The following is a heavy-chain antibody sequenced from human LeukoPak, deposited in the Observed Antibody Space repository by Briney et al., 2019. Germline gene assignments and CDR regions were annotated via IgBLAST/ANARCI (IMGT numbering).Heavy chain of an antibody. CDR3: AKEGGAGYGYSMDV. Sequence: GGSLRLSCAASGFTVSSNYMSWVRQAPGKGLEWVSSIGGNTYYTDSVKGRFTISRANSKNTLYQQMDSVRAGDTALYYCAKEGGAGYGYSMDVWGQGTTVTVSS. D-gene: IGHD5-18*01. CDR1: GFTVSSNY. V-gene: IGHV3-53*01. CDR2: IGGNT. J-gene: IGHJ6*02.